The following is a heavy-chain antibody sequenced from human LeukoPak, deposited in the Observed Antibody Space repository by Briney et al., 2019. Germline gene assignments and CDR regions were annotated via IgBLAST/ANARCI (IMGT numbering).Heavy chain of an antibody. CDR1: GFTISSYS. Sequence: GGSLRLSCAASGFTISSYSMNWVRQAPGKGLEWVSYISSSSSTIYYADSVKGRFTISRDNAKNSLYLQMNSLRDEDTAVYYCARGVARWELPAAYFDYWGQGTLVTVSS. CDR3: ARGVARWELPAAYFDY. J-gene: IGHJ4*02. D-gene: IGHD1-26*01. V-gene: IGHV3-48*02. CDR2: ISSSSSTI.